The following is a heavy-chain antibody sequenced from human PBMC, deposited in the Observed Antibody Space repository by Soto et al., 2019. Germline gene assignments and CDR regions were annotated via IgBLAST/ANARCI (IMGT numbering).Heavy chain of an antibody. CDR1: GFSISSNA. V-gene: IGHV3-23*01. CDR2: IDDRRDTT. Sequence: LRLSCAASGFSISSNAMYWVRQAPGKGLEWVSGIDDRRDTTHYADSVKGRFTISRDTSKNTLYLQLNTLRADDTAVYYCAKDKPGTTSFDYWGQGTLVTVSS. CDR3: AKDKPGTTSFDY. D-gene: IGHD1-1*01. J-gene: IGHJ4*02.